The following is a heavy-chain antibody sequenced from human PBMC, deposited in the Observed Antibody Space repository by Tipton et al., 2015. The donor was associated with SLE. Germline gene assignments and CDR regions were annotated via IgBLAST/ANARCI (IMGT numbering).Heavy chain of an antibody. V-gene: IGHV3-9*01. Sequence: SLRLSCAASGFTFDDYAMHWVRQAPGKGLEWVSGISWNSEKIAYADSVKGRFTISRDNAKNSLFLQMSSLRAEDTAFYYCAKGIRFLEGFRFDSWGQGPLVTFSS. CDR2: ISWNSEKI. CDR1: GFTFDDYA. D-gene: IGHD3-3*01. J-gene: IGHJ4*02. CDR3: AKGIRFLEGFRFDS.